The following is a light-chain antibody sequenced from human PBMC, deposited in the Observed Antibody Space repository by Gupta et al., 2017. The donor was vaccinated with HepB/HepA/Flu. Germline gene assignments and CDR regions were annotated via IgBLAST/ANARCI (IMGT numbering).Light chain of an antibody. CDR2: DHH. V-gene: IGLV1-40*01. CDR1: SSNNGAGYD. Sequence: QSVLTQPPSVSGAPGQRVTIPCTGSSSNNGAGYDVHWYQQLPGTAPKVLIYDHHNRPSGVPDRFSGSKSGTSASLAITGLQAEDEADYYCQSYDSSLSGAVVFGRGTELTVL. J-gene: IGLJ2*01. CDR3: QSYDSSLSGAVV.